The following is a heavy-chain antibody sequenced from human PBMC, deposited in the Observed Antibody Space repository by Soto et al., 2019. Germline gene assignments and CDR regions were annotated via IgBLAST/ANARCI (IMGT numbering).Heavy chain of an antibody. Sequence: GGSLRLPCAASGFTFSDYYMSWIRQAPGKGLEWVSYISSSGSTIYYADSVKGRFTISRDNAKNSLYLQMNSLRAEDTAVYYCARDLGDSDSSGWYGMDVWGQGTTVTVSS. CDR3: ARDLGDSDSSGWYGMDV. V-gene: IGHV3-11*01. D-gene: IGHD6-19*01. J-gene: IGHJ6*02. CDR1: GFTFSDYY. CDR2: ISSSGSTI.